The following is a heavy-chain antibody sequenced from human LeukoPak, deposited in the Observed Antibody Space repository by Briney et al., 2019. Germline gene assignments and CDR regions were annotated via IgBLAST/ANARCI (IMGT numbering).Heavy chain of an antibody. Sequence: SVKVSCKASGGTFSSYAISWVRQAPGQGLEWMGRIIPILGIANYAQKFQGRVTMTRNTSISTAYMELSSLRSEDTAVYYCARVIAARRLSGGVDYWGQGTLVTVSS. V-gene: IGHV1-69*04. J-gene: IGHJ4*02. D-gene: IGHD6-6*01. CDR2: IIPILGIA. CDR1: GGTFSSYA. CDR3: ARVIAARRLSGGVDY.